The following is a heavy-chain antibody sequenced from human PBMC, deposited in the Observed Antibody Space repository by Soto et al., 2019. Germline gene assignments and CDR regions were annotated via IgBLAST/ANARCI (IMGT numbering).Heavy chain of an antibody. J-gene: IGHJ6*02. CDR2: IWYDGSNK. CDR3: AREPGAAAGPSYYYYYGMDV. D-gene: IGHD6-13*01. CDR1: GFTFSSYG. Sequence: GGSLRLSCAASGFTFSSYGMHWVRQAPGKGLEWVAVIWYDGSNKYYADSVKGRFTISRDNSKNTLYLQMNSLRAEDTAVYYCAREPGAAAGPSYYYYYGMDVWGQGTTVTVSS. V-gene: IGHV3-33*01.